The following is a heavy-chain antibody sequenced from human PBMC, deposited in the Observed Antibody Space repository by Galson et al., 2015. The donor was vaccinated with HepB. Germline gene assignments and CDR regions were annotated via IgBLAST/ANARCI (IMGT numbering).Heavy chain of an antibody. Sequence: SVKVSCKVSGYTFSTYSVTWVRQAPGQGLEWMGWISAYNRRTNYAQKFQGRLTISADRSTNAAYMELSGLTSDDTAIYYCARSEWELGSFDYWGQGTLVTVSS. V-gene: IGHV1-18*01. CDR2: ISAYNRRT. J-gene: IGHJ4*02. CDR1: GYTFSTYS. CDR3: ARSEWELGSFDY. D-gene: IGHD1-26*01.